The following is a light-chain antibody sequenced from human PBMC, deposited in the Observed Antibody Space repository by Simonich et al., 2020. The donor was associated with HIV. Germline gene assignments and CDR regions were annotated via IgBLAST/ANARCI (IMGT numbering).Light chain of an antibody. J-gene: IGKJ5*01. Sequence: EIVLTQSPATLSLSPGERATLSCMASQSVSNYLAWYLQKPGQAPRSHIYDASNRATGIPARFSGSGSGTDFTLTIRSLEPEDFAIYYCQQRSNLITFGQGTRLEIK. CDR2: DAS. CDR1: QSVSNY. CDR3: QQRSNLIT. V-gene: IGKV3-11*01.